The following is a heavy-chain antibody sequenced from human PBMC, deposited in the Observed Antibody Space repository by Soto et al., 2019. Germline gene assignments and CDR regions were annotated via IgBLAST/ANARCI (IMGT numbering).Heavy chain of an antibody. CDR1: GFTFSSYG. Sequence: WGSLRLSCAASGFTFSSYGMRWVRQAPGKGLEWVSAISGSGGSTYYADSVKGRFTISRDNAKNTLYLQMNSLRAEVTAVYYCAKVLPEYYDFWSGYYSGFLAYWGQGTLVPGSS. J-gene: IGHJ4*02. V-gene: IGHV3-23*01. CDR3: AKVLPEYYDFWSGYYSGFLAY. D-gene: IGHD3-3*01. CDR2: ISGSGGST.